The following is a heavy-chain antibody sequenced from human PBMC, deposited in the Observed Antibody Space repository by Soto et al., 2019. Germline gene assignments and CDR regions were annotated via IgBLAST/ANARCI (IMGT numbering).Heavy chain of an antibody. CDR1: GGSFSGYY. D-gene: IGHD2-8*01. Sequence: QVQLQQWGAGLLKPSETLSLTCAVYGGSFSGYYWSWIRQPPGKGLEWIGEINHSGSTNYNPSLKSRVTISVDTSKNQFSLKLSSVTAADTAVYYCARGNRACTNGVCSNAFDIWGQGTMVTVSS. V-gene: IGHV4-34*01. J-gene: IGHJ3*02. CDR2: INHSGST. CDR3: ARGNRACTNGVCSNAFDI.